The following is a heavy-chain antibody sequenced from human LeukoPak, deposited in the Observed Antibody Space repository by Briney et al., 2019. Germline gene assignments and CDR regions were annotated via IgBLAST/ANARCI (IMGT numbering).Heavy chain of an antibody. V-gene: IGHV1-46*01. CDR1: GYTFTTYY. Sequence: ASVKVSCKASGYTFTTYYMRWVRQAPGQGLEWMGIVNPSVGSTTYAQGFQGRVTMSSDTSTSTLYMELSSLRSEDTAVYYCARDPSDVNALDLWGQGTMVTVSS. CDR2: VNPSVGST. J-gene: IGHJ3*01. D-gene: IGHD2-2*01. CDR3: ARDPSDVNALDL.